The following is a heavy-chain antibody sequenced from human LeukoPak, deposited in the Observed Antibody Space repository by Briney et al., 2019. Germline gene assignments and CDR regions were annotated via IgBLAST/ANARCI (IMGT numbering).Heavy chain of an antibody. Sequence: GGSLRLSCAASGFTFSSYGMHWGRHAPGQGLGWVAVISYDGSNKHYADSVKGRFTISRDNSKNTLYLQMNSLRAEDTAVYYCAKDLAGSGSWWGQGTLVTVSS. CDR2: ISYDGSNK. J-gene: IGHJ4*02. D-gene: IGHD6-13*01. CDR3: AKDLAGSGSW. CDR1: GFTFSSYG. V-gene: IGHV3-30*18.